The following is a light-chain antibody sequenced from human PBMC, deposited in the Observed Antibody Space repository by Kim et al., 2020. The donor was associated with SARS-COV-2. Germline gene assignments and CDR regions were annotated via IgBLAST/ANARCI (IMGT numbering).Light chain of an antibody. CDR3: QQYGSSPLLT. CDR1: RSVRDNY. V-gene: IGKV3D-20*01. J-gene: IGKJ4*01. Sequence: PEERAALTCRASRSVRDNYLAWYQQRPGLAPRLLIYAASSRATGIPDRFTGSGSGTDFILTITRREPEDFAGYYCQQYGSSPLLTFGGGTKVDIK. CDR2: AAS.